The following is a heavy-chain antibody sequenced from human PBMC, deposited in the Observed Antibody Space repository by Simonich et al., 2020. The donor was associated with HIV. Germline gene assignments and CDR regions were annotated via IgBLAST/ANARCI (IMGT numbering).Heavy chain of an antibody. D-gene: IGHD3-22*01. J-gene: IGHJ4*01. CDR2: NNHSWST. CDR3: GGPQPSTVTTPYFDF. V-gene: IGHV4-34*01. Sequence: QVQLQQLGAGLLKPSETLSLTCAVYGGSFSGYYWSWIRQPPGKGLEWIGENNHSWSTNHNPAPKYPVTKTVDPFQNPVPPKVSPGTAADPAGYYCGGPQPSTVTTPYFDFWGQGTLGTV. CDR1: GGSFSGYY.